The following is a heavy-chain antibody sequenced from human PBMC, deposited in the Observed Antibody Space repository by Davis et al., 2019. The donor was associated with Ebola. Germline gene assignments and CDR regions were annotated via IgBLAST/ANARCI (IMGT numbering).Heavy chain of an antibody. CDR2: ISYDGSNK. D-gene: IGHD2-15*01. J-gene: IGHJ6*02. Sequence: GESLKISCAASGFTFSSYGMHWVRQAPGKGLEWVAVISYDGSNKYYADSVKGRLTISRDNSKNTLYLQMNSLRAEDTAVYYCAKGLGYCSGGGCFLYYYYGMDVWGQGTTVTVSS. V-gene: IGHV3-30*18. CDR3: AKGLGYCSGGGCFLYYYYGMDV. CDR1: GFTFSSYG.